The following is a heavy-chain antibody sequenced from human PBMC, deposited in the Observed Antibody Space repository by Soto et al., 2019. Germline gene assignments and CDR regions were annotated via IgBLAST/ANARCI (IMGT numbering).Heavy chain of an antibody. V-gene: IGHV1-69*01. Sequence: QVQLVQSGAEVRKPGSSVKVSCKASGGTFSRHAISWVRQAPGQGLEWMGGIIPIFGTANHAQKFQGRVTIIADESTSTAYMELSSLRSEDTAVYYCARAPGYCSSTSCYTVFGDYYYGMDVWGQGTTVTVSS. CDR2: IIPIFGTA. CDR1: GGTFSRHA. J-gene: IGHJ6*02. CDR3: ARAPGYCSSTSCYTVFGDYYYGMDV. D-gene: IGHD2-2*02.